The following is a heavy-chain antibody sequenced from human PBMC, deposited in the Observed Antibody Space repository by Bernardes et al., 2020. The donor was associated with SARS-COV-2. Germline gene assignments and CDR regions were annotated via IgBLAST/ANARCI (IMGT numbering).Heavy chain of an antibody. V-gene: IGHV3-23*01. J-gene: IGHJ4*02. CDR1: GFTFSTYT. CDR2: INSSGAKT. Sequence: GGSLRLSCEVSGFTFSTYTMGWVRQAPGKGLEWVSDINSSGAKTYYVDSVKGRFTISRDNSKKTLYLQMNSLRAEDTATYFCAHKRTAWGSAGYRDWGQGTLVTVSS. CDR3: AHKRTAWGSAGYRD. D-gene: IGHD5-12*01.